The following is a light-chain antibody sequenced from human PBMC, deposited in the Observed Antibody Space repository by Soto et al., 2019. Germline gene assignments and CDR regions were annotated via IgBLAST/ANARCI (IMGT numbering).Light chain of an antibody. CDR2: AAS. CDR1: QSINSY. J-gene: IGKJ1*01. Sequence: DIQVTQSPSSLSASVGDRVTITCRASQSINSYLNWYQQKPGKAPKLLIYAASNLQSGVPSRFSGSGSGTDFTLTISSLQPEDFATYYCQQSYTTPVTFGQGTKVDI. CDR3: QQSYTTPVT. V-gene: IGKV1-39*01.